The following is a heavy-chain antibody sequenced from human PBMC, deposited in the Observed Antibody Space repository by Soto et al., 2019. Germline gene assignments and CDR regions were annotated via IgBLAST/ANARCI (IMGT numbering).Heavy chain of an antibody. CDR1: GYSFNAYY. J-gene: IGHJ4*02. CDR2: INPDSGDT. V-gene: IGHV1-2*02. Sequence: QEQLVQSGAEVKKPGASVKVSCKASGYSFNAYYMHWVRQAHGQGLEWMGWINPDSGDTNFAAKFQGRVTMTRDTSINTAYMELSRLRSDDTAVYYCTRGDFYNSGQSQFWGQGSLVTVSS. D-gene: IGHD3-10*01. CDR3: TRGDFYNSGQSQF.